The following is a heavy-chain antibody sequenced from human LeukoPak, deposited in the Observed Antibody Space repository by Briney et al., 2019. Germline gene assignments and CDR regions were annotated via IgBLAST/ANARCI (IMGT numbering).Heavy chain of an antibody. CDR2: TYYTSRWNN. CDR3: ARGFFASGWAS. Sequence: SQTLSLTCAISGDSVTNKNAAWNWIRQSPSRGLEWLGRTYYTSRWNNEYAESVKSRITISPDTPKNQFSLQINSVTPEDTAVYYCARGFFASGWASWGQGTLVTVSS. D-gene: IGHD6-19*01. V-gene: IGHV6-1*01. J-gene: IGHJ5*02. CDR1: GDSVTNKNAA.